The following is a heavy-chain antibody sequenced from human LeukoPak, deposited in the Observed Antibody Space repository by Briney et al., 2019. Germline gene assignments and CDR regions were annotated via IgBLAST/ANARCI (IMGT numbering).Heavy chain of an antibody. CDR2: ISSISSTI. CDR1: GFTFRGYG. CDR3: AELGITMIGGV. J-gene: IGHJ6*04. D-gene: IGHD3-10*02. Sequence: GGSLRLSCAASGFTFRGYGMNWVRQAPGKGLEWVSYISSISSTINYADSVKGRFTISRDNAENSLYLQMSSLRAEDTAVYYCAELGITMIGGVWGKGTTVTVSS. V-gene: IGHV3-48*01.